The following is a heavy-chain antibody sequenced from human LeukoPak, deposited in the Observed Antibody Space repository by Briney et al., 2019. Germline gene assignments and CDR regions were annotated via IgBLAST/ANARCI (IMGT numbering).Heavy chain of an antibody. Sequence: SETLSLTCAVYGGSFSGYYWSWIRQPPGKGLEWIGEINHSGSTNYNPSLKSRVTISVDTSKNQFSLKLSSVTAADTAVYYCARAAAFDIWGQGTMVTVSS. V-gene: IGHV4-34*01. CDR3: ARAAAFDI. CDR1: GGSFSGYY. J-gene: IGHJ3*02. CDR2: INHSGST.